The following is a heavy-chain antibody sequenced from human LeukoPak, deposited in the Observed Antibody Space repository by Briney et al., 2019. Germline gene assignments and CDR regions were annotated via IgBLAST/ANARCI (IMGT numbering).Heavy chain of an antibody. Sequence: GGSLRLSCAASGFTFSSYAMHWVRQAPGKGLEWVAVISYDGSNKYYADSVKGRFTISRDNSKNTLYLQMNSPRAEDTAVYYCASGSSSAHGAFDIWGQGTMVTVSS. V-gene: IGHV3-30-3*01. CDR2: ISYDGSNK. CDR3: ASGSSSAHGAFDI. CDR1: GFTFSSYA. J-gene: IGHJ3*02. D-gene: IGHD6-13*01.